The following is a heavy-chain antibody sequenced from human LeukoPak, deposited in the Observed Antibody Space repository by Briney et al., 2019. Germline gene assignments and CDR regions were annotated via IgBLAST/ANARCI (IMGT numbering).Heavy chain of an antibody. CDR3: PRKYDSSGYFDY. V-gene: IGHV3-23*01. J-gene: IGHJ4*02. D-gene: IGHD3-22*01. CDR1: RFRFSDYG. Sequence: GGSLRLSCVGSRFRFSDYGMSWVRQAPGKGLEWVSAISGGGDVAYYADSVKGRFTISRDNSKNTLYLQMNSLRADDTAVYYCPRKYDSSGYFDYWGRGTLVTVSS. CDR2: ISGGGDVA.